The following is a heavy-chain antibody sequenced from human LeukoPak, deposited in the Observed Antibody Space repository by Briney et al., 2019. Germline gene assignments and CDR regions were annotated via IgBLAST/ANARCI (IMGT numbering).Heavy chain of an antibody. D-gene: IGHD3-16*02. CDR2: ISPYNGNT. Sequence: ASMKVSCKASGYTFTSYGITWVRQAPGQGLEWMGWISPYNGNTNYAQKLQGRVTMTTDTSTTTAYMELRSLSSDDTAVYYCAITSVRGSYRYLDYWGQGTPVTVSS. J-gene: IGHJ4*02. V-gene: IGHV1-18*01. CDR1: GYTFTSYG. CDR3: AITSVRGSYRYLDY.